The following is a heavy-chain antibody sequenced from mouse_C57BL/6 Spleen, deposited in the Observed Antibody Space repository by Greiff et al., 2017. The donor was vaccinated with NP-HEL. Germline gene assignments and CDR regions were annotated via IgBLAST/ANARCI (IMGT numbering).Heavy chain of an antibody. CDR3: ARSDYYGSSYGAMDY. D-gene: IGHD1-1*01. Sequence: VQLQQSGPVLVKPGASVKMSCKASGYTFTDYYMNWVKQSHGKSLEWIGVINPYNGGTSYNQKFKGKATLTVDKSSSTAYMELNSLTSEDSAVYYCARSDYYGSSYGAMDYWGQGTSVTVSS. J-gene: IGHJ4*01. V-gene: IGHV1-19*01. CDR2: INPYNGGT. CDR1: GYTFTDYY.